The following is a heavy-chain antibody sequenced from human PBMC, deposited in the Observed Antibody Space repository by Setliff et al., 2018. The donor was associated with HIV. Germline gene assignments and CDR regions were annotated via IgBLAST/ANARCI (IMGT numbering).Heavy chain of an antibody. J-gene: IGHJ4*02. CDR2: IHYTWNT. CDR3: AREGDGIYF. V-gene: IGHV4-39*02. D-gene: IGHD2-21*02. Sequence: SETLSLTCTVAGGSITSTTYYWGWIRQPPGKGLEWIGTIHYTWNTYHNPSLKSRVTISVKASKNQISLQLTAVTAADSAVYYCAREGDGIYFWGQGTLFTVSS. CDR1: GGSITSTTYY.